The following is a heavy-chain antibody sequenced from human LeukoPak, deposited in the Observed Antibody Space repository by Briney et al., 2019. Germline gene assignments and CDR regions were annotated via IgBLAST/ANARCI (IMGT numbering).Heavy chain of an antibody. CDR3: ARDWIHNWFDP. J-gene: IGHJ5*02. CDR1: GGSFSGYY. V-gene: IGHV4-34*01. Sequence: PSETLSLTCAVYGGSFSGYYWSWIRQPPGKGLEWIGEINHSGSTNYNPSLKSLVTISVDTSKNQFSLKVNSVTAADTAIYYCARDWIHNWFDPWGQGTLVTVSS. D-gene: IGHD5-18*01. CDR2: INHSGST.